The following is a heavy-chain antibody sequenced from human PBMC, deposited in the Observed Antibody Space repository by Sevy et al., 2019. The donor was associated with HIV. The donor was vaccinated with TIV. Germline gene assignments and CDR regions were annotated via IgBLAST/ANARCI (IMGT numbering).Heavy chain of an antibody. D-gene: IGHD3-10*01. V-gene: IGHV3-23*01. CDR3: AKEYHPFCGVTDAFDI. CDR2: ISGSGGST. J-gene: IGHJ3*02. Sequence: GGSLRLSCAASGFTFSSYAMSWVRQAPGKGLEWVSAISGSGGSTYYADSVKGRFTISRDNSKNTLYLQMNSLRAEDTAVYYCAKEYHPFCGVTDAFDIWGQGTMVTVSS. CDR1: GFTFSSYA.